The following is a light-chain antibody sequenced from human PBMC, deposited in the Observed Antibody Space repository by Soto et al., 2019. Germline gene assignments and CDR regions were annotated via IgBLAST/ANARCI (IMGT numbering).Light chain of an antibody. CDR2: GAS. Sequence: DIVLTQSPGTLSLSPGERVTLSCRASQPVSSTHLAWYQQKPGQAPRLLLYGASTRATGIPDRFSGSGSGTDFTLTISRLEAEDVAVFYCQHYGNSPLTFGGGTKVEIK. CDR3: QHYGNSPLT. CDR1: QPVSSTH. V-gene: IGKV3-20*01. J-gene: IGKJ4*01.